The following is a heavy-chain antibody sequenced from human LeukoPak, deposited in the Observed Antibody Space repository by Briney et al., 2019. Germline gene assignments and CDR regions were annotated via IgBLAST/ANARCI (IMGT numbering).Heavy chain of an antibody. CDR1: GFTFRDYY. V-gene: IGHV3-11*04. CDR2: INSSGSNI. J-gene: IGHJ3*02. CDR3: AREINYYDSSGYRSDALDI. D-gene: IGHD3-22*01. Sequence: LCLYSAAYGFTFRDYYMRWIRQGPGQGLEGVFYINSSGSNIYYADSVKGSFTISTDIAKDSLYLSMNSLRAADTYVYSCAREINYYDSSGYRSDALDIWGQGTMVTVSS.